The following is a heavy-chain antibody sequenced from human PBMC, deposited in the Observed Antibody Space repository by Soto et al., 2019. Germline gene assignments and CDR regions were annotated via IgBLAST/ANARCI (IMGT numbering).Heavy chain of an antibody. V-gene: IGHV3-33*01. CDR2: IWYDGSNK. D-gene: IGHD3-16*01. J-gene: IGHJ6*02. CDR1: GFTFSSYG. Sequence: QVQLVESGGGVVQPGRSLRLSCAASGFTFSSYGMHWVRQAPGKGLEWVAVIWYDGSNKYYADSVKGRFTISRDNSKNTQNLQKNSLRAENTAVYYCARDQVNYDYVWGSLRCFGMDVWGQGTTVTGSS. CDR3: ARDQVNYDYVWGSLRCFGMDV.